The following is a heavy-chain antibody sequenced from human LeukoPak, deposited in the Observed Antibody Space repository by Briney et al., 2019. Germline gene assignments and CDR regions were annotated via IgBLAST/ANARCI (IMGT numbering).Heavy chain of an antibody. CDR3: AKEPQKSIRELSDYFDY. J-gene: IGHJ4*02. Sequence: QPGGSLRLSCAASGFTFSTYAMSWVRQAPGKGLEWVSAISGSGGTTYYTDSVKGRFTISRDNSRNTVYLQMNSLRAEDTAIYYCAKEPQKSIRELSDYFDYWGQGTLVTVSS. CDR1: GFTFSTYA. V-gene: IGHV3-23*01. D-gene: IGHD3-10*01. CDR2: ISGSGGTT.